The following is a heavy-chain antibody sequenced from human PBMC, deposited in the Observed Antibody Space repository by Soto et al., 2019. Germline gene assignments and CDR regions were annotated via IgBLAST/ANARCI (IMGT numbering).Heavy chain of an antibody. CDR2: IIPIFGTA. Sequence: GASVKVSCKASGGTFSSYAISWVRQAPGQGLEWMGGIIPIFGTANYAQKFQGRVTITADESTSTAYMELSSLRSEDTAVYYCAPVPYGSGSNSNWFDPWGQGTLVTVSS. V-gene: IGHV1-69*13. CDR1: GGTFSSYA. CDR3: APVPYGSGSNSNWFDP. J-gene: IGHJ5*02. D-gene: IGHD3-10*01.